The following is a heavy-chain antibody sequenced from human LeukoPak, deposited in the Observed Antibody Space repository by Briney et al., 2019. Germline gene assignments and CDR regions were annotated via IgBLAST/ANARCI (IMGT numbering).Heavy chain of an antibody. D-gene: IGHD2-2*02. CDR3: AKRPAAAIPFDY. J-gene: IGHJ4*02. Sequence: GGSLRLSCAASGFTFSSYEMNWVRQAPGKGLEWVSYISSSGSTIYYADSVKGRFTISRDNSKNTLYLQMNSLRAEDTAVYYCAKRPAAAIPFDYWGQGTLVTVSS. V-gene: IGHV3-48*03. CDR1: GFTFSSYE. CDR2: ISSSGSTI.